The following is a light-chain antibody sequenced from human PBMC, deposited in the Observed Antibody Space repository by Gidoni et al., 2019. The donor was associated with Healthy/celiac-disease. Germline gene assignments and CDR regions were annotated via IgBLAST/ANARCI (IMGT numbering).Light chain of an antibody. Sequence: EIVLTQSPGTLSLSPGERATLSCRARQSVGTSYLAWYQQKPGQAPRLLIYGASSRATGIPDRFSGSGSGTDFTLTIRRLEPEDFAVYYCQQYDRTPRTFGQGTKVEIK. CDR1: QSVGTSY. CDR2: GAS. J-gene: IGKJ1*01. CDR3: QQYDRTPRT. V-gene: IGKV3-20*01.